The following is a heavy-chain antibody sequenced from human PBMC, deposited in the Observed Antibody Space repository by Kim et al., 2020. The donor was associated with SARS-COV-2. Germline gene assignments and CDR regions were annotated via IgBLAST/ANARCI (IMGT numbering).Heavy chain of an antibody. D-gene: IGHD6-13*01. CDR2: FAPEDGET. J-gene: IGHJ5*02. Sequence: GKGLEWMGGFAPEDGETISAQKFQGRVTMTEETSTDTAYMELSSLRSEDTAVYYCATGAAAGKSNWFDPWGQGTLVTVSS. V-gene: IGHV1-24*01. CDR3: ATGAAAGKSNWFDP.